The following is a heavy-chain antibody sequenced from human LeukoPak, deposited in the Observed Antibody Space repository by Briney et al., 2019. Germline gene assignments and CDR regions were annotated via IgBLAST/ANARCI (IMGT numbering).Heavy chain of an antibody. CDR2: INHSGST. Sequence: SETLSLTCAVYGGSFSGYYWSWIRQPPGKGLEWIGEINHSGSTNYNPSLKSRVTISVDTSKNQFSLKLSSVTAADTAVYYCARDSEPYYYDSSGYYGYWGQGTLVTVSS. J-gene: IGHJ4*02. D-gene: IGHD3-22*01. CDR3: ARDSEPYYYDSSGYYGY. V-gene: IGHV4-34*01. CDR1: GGSFSGYY.